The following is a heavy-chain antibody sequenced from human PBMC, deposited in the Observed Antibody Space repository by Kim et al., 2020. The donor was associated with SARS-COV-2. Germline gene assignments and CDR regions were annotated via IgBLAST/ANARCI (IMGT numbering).Heavy chain of an antibody. J-gene: IGHJ4*02. D-gene: IGHD3-22*01. Sequence: TPALKSRVTISVDTSKTHCSLKLSSVTAADTAVYYCARLYYESTGYLFDYWGQGTLVTVSS. CDR3: ARLYYESTGYLFDY. V-gene: IGHV4-34*01.